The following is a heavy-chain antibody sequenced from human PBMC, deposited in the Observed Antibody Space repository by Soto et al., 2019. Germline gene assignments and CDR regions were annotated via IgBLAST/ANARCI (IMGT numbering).Heavy chain of an antibody. Sequence: GGSLRLSCAASGFTFSSYGMSWVRQAPGKGLEWVSGISGSGGSTYYADSVKGRFTISRDNSKNTLYLQMNSLRAEDTAVYYCARDSVYYGDYELNYFDYWGQGTLVTVSS. CDR1: GFTFSSYG. CDR3: ARDSVYYGDYELNYFDY. J-gene: IGHJ4*02. D-gene: IGHD4-17*01. V-gene: IGHV3-23*01. CDR2: ISGSGGST.